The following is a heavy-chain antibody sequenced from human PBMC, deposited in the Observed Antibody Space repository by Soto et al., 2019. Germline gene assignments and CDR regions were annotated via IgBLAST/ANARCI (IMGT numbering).Heavy chain of an antibody. Sequence: SETLSLTCTVSGGSISSYYWSWIRQPPGKGLEWIGYIYYSGSTNYNPSLKSRVTISVDTSKNQFSLKLSSVTAADTAVYYCARVSMGVPEYYYYYGMDVWGQGTTVTVS. CDR3: ARVSMGVPEYYYYYGMDV. CDR2: IYYSGST. J-gene: IGHJ6*02. V-gene: IGHV4-59*01. CDR1: GGSISSYY. D-gene: IGHD3-10*01.